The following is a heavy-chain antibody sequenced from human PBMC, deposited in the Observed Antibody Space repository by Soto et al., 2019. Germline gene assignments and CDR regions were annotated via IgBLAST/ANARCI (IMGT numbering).Heavy chain of an antibody. CDR2: IIPIFGTA. V-gene: IGHV1-69*12. D-gene: IGHD2-2*01. Sequence: QVQLVQSGAEVKKPGSSVKVSCKASGGTFSSYAISWVRQAPGQGLEWMGGIIPIFGTANYAQKFQGRVTITADESTSTAFMALTSLRSEDTAVYSCARPVPAAGYYYGMDVWGPGTTVTVSS. J-gene: IGHJ6*02. CDR1: GGTFSSYA. CDR3: ARPVPAAGYYYGMDV.